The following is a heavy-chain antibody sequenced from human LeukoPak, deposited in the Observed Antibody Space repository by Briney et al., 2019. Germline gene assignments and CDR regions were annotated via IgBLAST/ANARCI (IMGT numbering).Heavy chain of an antibody. Sequence: SETLSLTCAVSGGSISSGGYSWSWIRQPPGKGLEWIGYIYHSGSTYYNPSLKSRVTISVDRSKNQFSLKLSSVTAADTAVYYCARDLSGSRGGMGVWGQGTTVTVSS. CDR1: GGSISSGGYS. CDR2: IYHSGST. V-gene: IGHV4-30-2*01. D-gene: IGHD2-15*01. J-gene: IGHJ6*02. CDR3: ARDLSGSRGGMGV.